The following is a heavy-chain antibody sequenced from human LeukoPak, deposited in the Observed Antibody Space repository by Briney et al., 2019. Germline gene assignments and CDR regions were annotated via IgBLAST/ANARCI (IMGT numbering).Heavy chain of an antibody. Sequence: ASVKVSCKASGYTFTTYDINWVRQATGQGLEWMGWVSPNGGDTVFAQRFQGRVTLTRNTSIGTVYMELSSLSSEDTAVDYCARGRDFYGSGTSFFDCWGQGTLVTVSS. J-gene: IGHJ4*02. D-gene: IGHD3-10*01. V-gene: IGHV1-8*01. CDR1: GYTFTTYD. CDR3: ARGRDFYGSGTSFFDC. CDR2: VSPNGGDT.